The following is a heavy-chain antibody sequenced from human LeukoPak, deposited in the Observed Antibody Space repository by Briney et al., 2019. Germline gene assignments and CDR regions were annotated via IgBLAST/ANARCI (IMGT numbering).Heavy chain of an antibody. J-gene: IGHJ1*01. Sequence: ASVKVSCKASGYTFTGYYMHWVRQAPGQGLEWMGWINPNSGGTNYAQKFQGRVTMTRDTSISTAYMELSRLRSDDTAVYYCARGAGIGIAAAANAKYFQHWGQGTLVTVSS. V-gene: IGHV1-2*02. CDR3: ARGAGIGIAAAANAKYFQH. D-gene: IGHD6-13*01. CDR1: GYTFTGYY. CDR2: INPNSGGT.